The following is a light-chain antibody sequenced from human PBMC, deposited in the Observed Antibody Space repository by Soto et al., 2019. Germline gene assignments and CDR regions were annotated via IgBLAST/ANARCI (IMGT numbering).Light chain of an antibody. CDR1: QSVSSK. V-gene: IGKV3-15*01. CDR3: QQYGSSPLIT. Sequence: EVVMTQSPATLSVSPGERATLSCRASQSVSSKLAWYQQRPGQAPRLLIYDTSTRATGIPARFSGTGSGTEFTLTISDLQSEDFAVYHCQQYGSSPLITFGQGTRLEIK. J-gene: IGKJ5*01. CDR2: DTS.